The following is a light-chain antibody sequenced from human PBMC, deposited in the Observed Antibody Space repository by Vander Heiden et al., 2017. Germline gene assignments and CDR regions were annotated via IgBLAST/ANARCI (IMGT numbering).Light chain of an antibody. CDR3: QQSYSTPRT. CDR2: AAS. CDR1: QSISSY. V-gene: IGKV1-39*01. Sequence: DIQMTQSPSSLSASVGDRVTITCRASQSISSYLNWYQQKPGKAPKLLIYAASSLQSGVPSRFSRSASGTDFTLTISSLQPEDFATYYCQQSYSTPRTFGQGTKVEIK. J-gene: IGKJ1*01.